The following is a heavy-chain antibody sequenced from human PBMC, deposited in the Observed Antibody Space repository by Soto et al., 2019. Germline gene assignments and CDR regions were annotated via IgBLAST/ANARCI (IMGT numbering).Heavy chain of an antibody. J-gene: IGHJ6*02. D-gene: IGHD3-16*02. CDR2: FYSANGK. CDR1: GFSLSENGVA. V-gene: IGHV2-5*02. Sequence: QITLRESGPTVITPTQTLTLTCTFSGFSLSENGVAVGWVRQPPGKALECLTFFYSANGKRYSPSPRTRLTISKDTSANRVGLTLDNMDPLDTATYYCVRGRSVGLLSRPEGGFQSYYAMDVWGRGTSVTVSS. CDR3: VRGRSVGLLSRPEGGFQSYYAMDV.